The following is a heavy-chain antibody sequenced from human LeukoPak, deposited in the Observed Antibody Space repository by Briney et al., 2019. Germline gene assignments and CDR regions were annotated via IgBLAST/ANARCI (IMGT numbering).Heavy chain of an antibody. V-gene: IGHV3-33*06. D-gene: IGHD4-11*01. CDR2: IWNDGSNK. CDR1: GFTFSHYG. Sequence: PRGSLRLSCATSGFTFSHYGMHWVRQAPGKGLEWVAVIWNDGSNKYYGDSVKGRFTISRDNSKNTLYLQMNSLTVEDTAVYYCAKDAQRGFDYSNSLEHWGQGTLVTVSS. J-gene: IGHJ5*02. CDR3: AKDAQRGFDYSNSLEH.